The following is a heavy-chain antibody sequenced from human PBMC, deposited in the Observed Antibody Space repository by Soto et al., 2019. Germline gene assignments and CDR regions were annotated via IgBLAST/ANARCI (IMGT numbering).Heavy chain of an antibody. V-gene: IGHV4-59*01. CDR3: ARWNEGLDY. D-gene: IGHD1-1*01. CDR2: IFYNGIT. CDR1: GGSISNFY. Sequence: QVQLQESGPGQVKPSETLSLTCTVSGGSISNFYWSWMRQSPGKGLEWVGYIFYNGITDYNPSLKSRVTLSVGTSRNQFSVRLNSVTAADTAVYYCARWNEGLDYWGQGTLVTVSS. J-gene: IGHJ4*02.